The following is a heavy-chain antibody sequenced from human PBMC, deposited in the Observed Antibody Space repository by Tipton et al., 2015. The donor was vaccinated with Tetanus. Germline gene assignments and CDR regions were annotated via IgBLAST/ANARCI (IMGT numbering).Heavy chain of an antibody. J-gene: IGHJ4*02. CDR3: ARDSYYSSRWSFADY. D-gene: IGHD3-22*01. V-gene: IGHV4-30-2*05. CDR2: IYFTGTT. Sequence: TLSLTCNVTGALLTTGGYSWGWIRQPPGQGLEWIGYIYFTGTTYYNPSLESRLTISIDTSKNQFSLELTSVTAADTAVYYCARDSYYSSRWSFADYWGQGTLVTVSS. CDR1: GALLTTGGYS.